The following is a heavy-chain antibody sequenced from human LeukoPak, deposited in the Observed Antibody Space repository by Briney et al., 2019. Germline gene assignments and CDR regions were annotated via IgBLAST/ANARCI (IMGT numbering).Heavy chain of an antibody. CDR1: GFTLSSYE. CDR2: ISNSGNTT. D-gene: IGHD1-26*01. V-gene: IGHV3-48*03. CDR3: ATRGAPGYYYGMDV. Sequence: GGSLRLSCAASGFTLSSYELSWVRQAPGKGLEWVSYISNSGNTTSYADSVKGRFTISRDNAKNSLYLQMNSLRAEDTAVYYCATRGAPGYYYGMDVWGQGTTVTVSS. J-gene: IGHJ6*01.